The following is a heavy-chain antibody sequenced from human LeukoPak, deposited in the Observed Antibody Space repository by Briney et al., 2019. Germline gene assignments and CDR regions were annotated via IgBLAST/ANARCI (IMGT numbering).Heavy chain of an antibody. V-gene: IGHV4-59*06. CDR3: ARRARYGDYVYYFDY. J-gene: IGHJ4*02. CDR2: IYYSGST. D-gene: IGHD4-17*01. Sequence: PSETLSLTCTVSGGSISSYYWSWIRQHPGKGLEWIGYIYYSGSTYYNPSLKSRVTISVDTSKNQFSLKLSSVTAADTAVYYCARRARYGDYVYYFDYWGQGTLVTVSS. CDR1: GGSISSYY.